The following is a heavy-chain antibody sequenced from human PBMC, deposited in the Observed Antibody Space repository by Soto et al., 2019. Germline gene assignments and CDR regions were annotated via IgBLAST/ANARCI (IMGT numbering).Heavy chain of an antibody. CDR1: GFTFSSYS. CDR3: AREGVVVPAVFDY. J-gene: IGHJ4*02. V-gene: IGHV3-48*01. Sequence: EVQLVASGGGLVQPGGSLRLSCAASGFTFSSYSMNWVRQAPGKGLEWVSYISSSSSTIYYADSVKGRFTISRDNAKNSLYLQMNSLRAEDTAVYYCAREGVVVPAVFDYWGQGTLVTVSS. D-gene: IGHD2-2*01. CDR2: ISSSSSTI.